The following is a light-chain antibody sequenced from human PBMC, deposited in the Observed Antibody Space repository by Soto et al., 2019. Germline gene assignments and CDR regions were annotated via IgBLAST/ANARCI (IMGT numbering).Light chain of an antibody. CDR1: ENVGKY. Sequence: DIQMTQSPSSKSASVGDRVTISCRASENVGKYLNWYQQKAGRAPELLIYGVSTLHSGVPSRFSGSGSGTEFSLLIASLQPEDSATYYCQQTHSIPWTFGQGAEVEIK. V-gene: IGKV1-39*01. J-gene: IGKJ1*01. CDR3: QQTHSIPWT. CDR2: GVS.